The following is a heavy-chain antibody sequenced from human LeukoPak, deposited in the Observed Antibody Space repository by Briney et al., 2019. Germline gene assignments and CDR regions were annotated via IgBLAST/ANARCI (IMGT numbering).Heavy chain of an antibody. CDR3: ARDVYYYDSSAKGGYYFDY. J-gene: IGHJ4*02. D-gene: IGHD3-22*01. CDR1: GFTVSSNY. V-gene: IGHV3-53*01. Sequence: QPGGSLRLSCAASGFTVSSNYMSWVRHAPGKGLEWVSVIYSGGSTYYADSVKGRFTISRDNSKNTLYLQMNSLRAEDTAVYYCARDVYYYDSSAKGGYYFDYWGQGTLVTVSS. CDR2: IYSGGST.